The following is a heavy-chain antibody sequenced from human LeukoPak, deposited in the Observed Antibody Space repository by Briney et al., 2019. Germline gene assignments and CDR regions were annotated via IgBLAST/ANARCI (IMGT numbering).Heavy chain of an antibody. CDR3: ARAHAEYSSSSIYYYMDV. CDR2: ISGSGGR. CDR1: GFTFSTYA. Sequence: GGSLRLSCAASGFTFSTYAMSWVRQAPGKGLEWVSGISGSGGRYFADSVKGRFSISRDNAKESLYLQMSSLRVEDTAVYYCARAHAEYSSSSIYYYMDVWGKGTTVTVSS. D-gene: IGHD6-6*01. V-gene: IGHV3-23*01. J-gene: IGHJ6*03.